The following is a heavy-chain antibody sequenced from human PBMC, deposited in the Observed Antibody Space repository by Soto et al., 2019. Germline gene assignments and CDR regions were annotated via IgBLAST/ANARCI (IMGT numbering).Heavy chain of an antibody. Sequence: SETLSLTCTVSGGSISISYWCTCVRQPPGKGLEWIGEIFHSGSTNYNPSLKSRATMSVDKSKWQFSLKLTSVTAADTAVYYCARERSSVYTLDVWGQGTPVTVSS. CDR3: ARERSSVYTLDV. V-gene: IGHV4-4*02. D-gene: IGHD6-13*01. J-gene: IGHJ6*02. CDR1: GGSISISYW. CDR2: IFHSGST.